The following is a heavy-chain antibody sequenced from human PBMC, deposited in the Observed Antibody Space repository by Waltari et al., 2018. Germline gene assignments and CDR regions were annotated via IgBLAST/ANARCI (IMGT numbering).Heavy chain of an antibody. V-gene: IGHV1-69*04. CDR3: ATDLASFGAAFDP. D-gene: IGHD3-16*01. CDR2: IIPILGIA. Sequence: QVQLVQSGAEVKKPGASVKVSCKASGGTFSSYTISWVRQAPGQGLEWMGRIIPILGIANYAQKFQGRVTITADKSTSTAYMELSSLRSEDTAVYYCATDLASFGAAFDPWGQGTLVTVSS. J-gene: IGHJ5*02. CDR1: GGTFSSYT.